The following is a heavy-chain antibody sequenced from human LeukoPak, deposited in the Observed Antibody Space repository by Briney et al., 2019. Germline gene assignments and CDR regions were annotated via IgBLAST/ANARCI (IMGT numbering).Heavy chain of an antibody. V-gene: IGHV2-70*11. D-gene: IGHD4-17*01. CDR3: ARTYGDYSSYYYYYYMDV. CDR1: GFSLSTSGKG. Sequence: SGPALVKPTQTLTLTCTFSGFSLSTSGKGVTWIRQPPGKALEWLARIDWDDDKYFSTSLKTRLTISRDTSKNQVVLTMTNMDPVDTATYYCARTYGDYSSYYYYYYMDVWGKGTTVTISS. J-gene: IGHJ6*03. CDR2: IDWDDDK.